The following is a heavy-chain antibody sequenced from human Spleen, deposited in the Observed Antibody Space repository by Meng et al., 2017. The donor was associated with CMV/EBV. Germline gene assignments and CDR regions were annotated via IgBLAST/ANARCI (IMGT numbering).Heavy chain of an antibody. J-gene: IGHJ3*01. CDR1: GFTFSSYA. CDR2: ISGSGGST. V-gene: IGHV3-23*01. CDR3: AKGPYCTTTSCHGGMAFDV. Sequence: GESLKISCAASGFTFSSYAMSWVRQAPGKGLEWVSAISGSGGSTYYADSVKGRFTISRDNSKKTLSLEMNRLRADDTAVYFCAKGPYCTTTSCHGGMAFDVWGQGTLVTVSS. D-gene: IGHD2-2*01.